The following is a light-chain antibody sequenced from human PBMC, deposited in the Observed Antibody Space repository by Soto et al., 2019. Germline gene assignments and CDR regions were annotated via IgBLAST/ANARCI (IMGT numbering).Light chain of an antibody. CDR2: EVN. J-gene: IGLJ1*01. CDR3: SSYTTVNTLVS. V-gene: IGLV2-14*01. Sequence: QSALTQPASVSGSPGQSITISCTGTSSDIGNYNYVSWYQQHPGKAPKLIIYEVNNRPSGVSNRFSGSKSDNTASLTISGLQAEDEADYYCSSYTTVNTLVSFGTGTKLT. CDR1: SSDIGNYNY.